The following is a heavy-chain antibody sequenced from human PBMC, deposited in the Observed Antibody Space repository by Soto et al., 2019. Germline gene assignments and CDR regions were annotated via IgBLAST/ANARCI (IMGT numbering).Heavy chain of an antibody. Sequence: EVLLVESGGGLVPPGRSLRLSCAASGFTFDDYAMHWVRQAPGKGLEWVSGISWNSDHIVYADSVKGRFTISRDNAKNYLYLQMNSLRAEDTALYYCTKDLYSNYGDAFDIWGQGTMVTVSS. CDR3: TKDLYSNYGDAFDI. V-gene: IGHV3-9*01. D-gene: IGHD4-4*01. J-gene: IGHJ3*02. CDR2: ISWNSDHI. CDR1: GFTFDDYA.